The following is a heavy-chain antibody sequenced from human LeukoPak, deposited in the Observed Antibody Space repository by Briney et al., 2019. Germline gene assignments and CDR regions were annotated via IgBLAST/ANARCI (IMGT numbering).Heavy chain of an antibody. CDR1: GFTVSSNY. J-gene: IGHJ6*02. Sequence: GGSLRLSCAASGFTVSSNYMNWVRQAPGKGLEWVSYISSSSSTIYYADSVKGRFTISRDNAKNSLYLQMNSLRAEDTAVYYCARDQPNGSGSYYNPYYYYYYGMDVWGQGTTVTVSS. V-gene: IGHV3-48*01. CDR3: ARDQPNGSGSYYNPYYYYYYGMDV. D-gene: IGHD3-10*01. CDR2: ISSSSSTI.